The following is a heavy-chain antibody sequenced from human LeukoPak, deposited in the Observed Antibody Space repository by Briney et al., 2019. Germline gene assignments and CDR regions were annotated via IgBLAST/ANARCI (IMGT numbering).Heavy chain of an antibody. Sequence: GGSLRLSCVASGFTFSTYWMHWVRQAPGKGLLWVSRLSGDGSSTRFADSLKGRFTISRDNAKNTLYLQINSPRAEDTAVYFCARASTTVPNLLDNWGQGTLVTVSS. CDR1: GFTFSTYW. CDR3: ARASTTVPNLLDN. D-gene: IGHD4-17*01. V-gene: IGHV3-74*01. CDR2: LSGDGSST. J-gene: IGHJ4*02.